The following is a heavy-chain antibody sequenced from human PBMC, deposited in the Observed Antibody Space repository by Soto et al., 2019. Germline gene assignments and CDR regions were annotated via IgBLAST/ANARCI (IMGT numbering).Heavy chain of an antibody. J-gene: IGHJ4*02. CDR1: GFTFSDYA. CDR2: VSHDGRNT. CDR3: ANGGRQWLVTSDFNY. D-gene: IGHD6-19*01. V-gene: IGHV3-30*18. Sequence: VQLVESGGGVVQPGRSLRLSCAASGFTFSDYAMHWVRQAPGKGLEWVAAVSHDGRNTHYVDSVKGRCTISRDSSKNTGSLEMTSRRAEDTAVYYCANGGRQWLVTSDFNYWVQGALVTVSS.